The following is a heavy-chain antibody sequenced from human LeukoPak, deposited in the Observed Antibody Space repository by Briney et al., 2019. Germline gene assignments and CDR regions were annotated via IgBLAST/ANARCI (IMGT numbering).Heavy chain of an antibody. V-gene: IGHV5-51*01. Sequence: GESLKISCKGSGYSFTSYWIGWVRQMPGKGLEWMGIIYPGDSDTRYSPSFQGQVTISADKSISTAYLQWSSLKASDTAMYYRASFSAPYYYDSSGYYWVGDYWGQGTLVTVSS. CDR2: IYPGDSDT. J-gene: IGHJ4*02. CDR3: ASFSAPYYYDSSGYYWVGDY. D-gene: IGHD3-22*01. CDR1: GYSFTSYW.